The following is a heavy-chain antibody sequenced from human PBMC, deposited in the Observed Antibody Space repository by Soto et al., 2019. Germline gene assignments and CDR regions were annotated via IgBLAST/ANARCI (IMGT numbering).Heavy chain of an antibody. CDR3: ANERTGTTGSGIDY. V-gene: IGHV3-23*01. CDR1: GFTFSSYA. D-gene: IGHD1-7*01. J-gene: IGHJ4*02. CDR2: ISGSGGST. Sequence: EGQLLESGGGLVQPGGSLRLSCAASGFTFSSYAMSWVRQAPGKGLXXXSAISGSGGSTYYADSVKGRFXXSRXXXXXXXXXXXXXXXAEDTAVYYCANERTGTTGSGIDYWGQGTLVTVSS.